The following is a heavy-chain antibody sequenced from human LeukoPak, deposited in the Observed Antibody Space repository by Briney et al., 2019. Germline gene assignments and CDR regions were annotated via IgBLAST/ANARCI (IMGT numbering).Heavy chain of an antibody. CDR1: GFTFSSYE. Sequence: PAGSLTLSCAAYGFTFSSYEMNWDRPAPGQGRVWVSYISSSGSTIYYADSMKGRFTISRDNAKNSLHLQMNSLRAEDTAVYYCARCRYDWEGVDNYYYYMDVWGKGTTVTVSS. V-gene: IGHV3-48*03. D-gene: IGHD1-20*01. J-gene: IGHJ6*03. CDR3: ARCRYDWEGVDNYYYYMDV. CDR2: ISSSGSTI.